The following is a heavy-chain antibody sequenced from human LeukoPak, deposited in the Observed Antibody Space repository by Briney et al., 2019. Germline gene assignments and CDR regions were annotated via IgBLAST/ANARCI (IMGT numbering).Heavy chain of an antibody. Sequence: GGSLRLSCAASGFTFSSYWMSWVRQAPGKGLEWVANIKQDGSEKYYVDSVKGRFTISRDNAKNSLYLQMNSLRAEDTAVYYCARGSGCRSTSCYVDYYYYYMDVWGKGTTVTVSS. CDR2: IKQDGSEK. CDR1: GFTFSSYW. CDR3: ARGSGCRSTSCYVDYYYYYMDV. V-gene: IGHV3-7*01. D-gene: IGHD2-2*01. J-gene: IGHJ6*03.